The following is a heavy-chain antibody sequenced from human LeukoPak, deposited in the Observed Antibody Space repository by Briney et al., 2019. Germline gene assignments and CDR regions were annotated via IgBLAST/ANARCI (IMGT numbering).Heavy chain of an antibody. CDR2: IYPGDSNI. V-gene: IGHV5-51*04. Sequence: GESLKISCKGSGYSFTTYWIGWVRQMPGKGLEWMGIIYPGDSNIKYSPSFQGQVTISADKPITTAYLQWGSLKASDTAIYYCAREFIGDSRYGMDVWGQGTTVTVSS. J-gene: IGHJ6*02. CDR3: AREFIGDSRYGMDV. CDR1: GYSFTTYW. D-gene: IGHD4-17*01.